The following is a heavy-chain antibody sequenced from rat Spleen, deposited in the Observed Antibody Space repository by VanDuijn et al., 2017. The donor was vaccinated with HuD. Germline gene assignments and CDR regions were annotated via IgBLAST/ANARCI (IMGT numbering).Heavy chain of an antibody. CDR3: ATQDYGGSFYYFDY. Sequence: EVQLVESGGGRVQPGRSLKLSCVASGITFNNYWMTWIRQAPGKGLEWVASISNTDDTYYQDSVRGRFVISKDNAKNTGYLQMDSLRSEDTATYYCATQDYGGSFYYFDYWGQGVMVTVSS. CDR1: GITFNNYW. CDR2: ISNTDDT. J-gene: IGHJ2*01. D-gene: IGHD1-11*01. V-gene: IGHV5-31*01.